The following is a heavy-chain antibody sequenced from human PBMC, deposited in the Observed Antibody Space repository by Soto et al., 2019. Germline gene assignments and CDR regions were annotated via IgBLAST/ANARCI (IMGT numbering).Heavy chain of an antibody. D-gene: IGHD6-19*01. CDR1: GYSFTSYL. CDR3: ARRIAVAGTETLDD. CDR2: IYPGDSDT. J-gene: IGHJ4*02. V-gene: IGHV5-51*01. Sequence: XESLKISCKGSGYSFTSYLLGWVRQMPGKGLEWMGIIYPGDSDTRYSPSFQGQVTISADKSISTAYLQWSSLKASDTAMYYCARRIAVAGTETLDDWGQGTLVTVSS.